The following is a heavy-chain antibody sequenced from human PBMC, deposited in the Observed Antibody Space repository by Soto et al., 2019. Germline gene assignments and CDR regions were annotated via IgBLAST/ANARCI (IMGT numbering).Heavy chain of an antibody. D-gene: IGHD3-22*01. CDR3: AHNGGYYDSSGYYFYYYYYGMDV. CDR1: GFSLSTSGVG. J-gene: IGHJ6*02. Sequence: SGPTLVNPTQTLTLTCTFSGFSLSTSGVGVGWIRQPPGKALEWLALIYWDDDKRYSPSLKSRLTITKDTSKNQVVLTMTNMDPVDTATYYCAHNGGYYDSSGYYFYYYYYGMDVWGQGTTVTVSS. V-gene: IGHV2-5*02. CDR2: IYWDDDK.